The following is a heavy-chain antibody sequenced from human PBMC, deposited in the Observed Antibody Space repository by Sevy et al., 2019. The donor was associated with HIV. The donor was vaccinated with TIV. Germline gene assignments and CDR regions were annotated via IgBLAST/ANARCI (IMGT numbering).Heavy chain of an antibody. J-gene: IGHJ4*02. CDR2: INHSGSP. CDR3: SRGTGDSSGYYYFDY. Sequence: SETLSLTCAVYGGSFSGYYWSWIRQPPGKGLEWIGEINHSGSPNYNTSLKSRDTISVDTSKNQFSLKLSSLTAAVTAVYYFSRGTGDSSGYYYFDYWGQGTLVTVSS. V-gene: IGHV4-34*01. CDR1: GGSFSGYY. D-gene: IGHD3-22*01.